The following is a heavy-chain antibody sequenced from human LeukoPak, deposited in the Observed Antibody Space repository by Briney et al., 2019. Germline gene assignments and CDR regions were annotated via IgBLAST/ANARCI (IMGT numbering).Heavy chain of an antibody. CDR1: GGFISTYY. J-gene: IGHJ3*02. CDR2: IYHSGST. Sequence: SETLSLTRTVAGGFISTYYWSSIRQPPGKGLEWIGHIYHSGSTNYNPSLKSRVTISVDTSKNQFSLKLSSVTAAATAVSFCARHDPTIAMIVGVRAFDIWGQGTMVTVSS. D-gene: IGHD3-22*01. CDR3: ARHDPTIAMIVGVRAFDI. V-gene: IGHV4-59*08.